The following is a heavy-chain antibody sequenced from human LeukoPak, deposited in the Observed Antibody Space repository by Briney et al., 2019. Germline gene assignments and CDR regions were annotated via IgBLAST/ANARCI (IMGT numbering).Heavy chain of an antibody. CDR1: GYTFTGYY. D-gene: IGHD3-10*01. CDR3: ARRTGDYYGSGSQYAFDI. CDR2: INPNSGGT. Sequence: ASVKVSCKASGYTFTGYYMHWARQAPGQGLEWMGWINPNSGGTNYAQKFQGRVTMTRDTSISTAYMELSRLRSDDTAVYYCARRTGDYYGSGSQYAFDIWGQGTMVTVSS. J-gene: IGHJ3*02. V-gene: IGHV1-2*02.